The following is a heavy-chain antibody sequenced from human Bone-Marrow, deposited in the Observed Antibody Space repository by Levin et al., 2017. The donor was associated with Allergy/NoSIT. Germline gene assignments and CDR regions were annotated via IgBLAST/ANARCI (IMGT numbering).Heavy chain of an antibody. J-gene: IGHJ6*02. Sequence: SETLSLTCTVSGGSISSSSYYWGWIRQPPGKGLEWIGSIYYSGSTYYNPSLKSRVTISVDTSKNQFSLKLSSVTAADTAVYYCARYYDFWSGYWVVRHYYYGMDVWGQGTTVTVSS. CDR2: IYYSGST. V-gene: IGHV4-39*01. CDR3: ARYYDFWSGYWVVRHYYYGMDV. CDR1: GGSISSSSYY. D-gene: IGHD3-3*01.